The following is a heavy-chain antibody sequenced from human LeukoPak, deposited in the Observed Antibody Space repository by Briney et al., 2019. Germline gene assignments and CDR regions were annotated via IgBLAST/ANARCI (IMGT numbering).Heavy chain of an antibody. Sequence: GGSLRLSCVASGFTFSNYWRSWVRQAPGKGLEWVDKIKQDGSEKYYVDSVKGRFTISRDNAENSLYVQMNRLRVEDTAVYYCVTTQTFDYWGQGTQVTVSS. CDR3: VTTQTFDY. CDR2: IKQDGSEK. V-gene: IGHV3-7*02. J-gene: IGHJ4*02. CDR1: GFTFSNYW.